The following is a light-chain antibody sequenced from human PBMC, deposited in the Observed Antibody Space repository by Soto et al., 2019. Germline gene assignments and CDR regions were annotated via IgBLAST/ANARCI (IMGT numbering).Light chain of an antibody. V-gene: IGKV1-39*01. J-gene: IGKJ4*01. CDR3: QQSLGNRRT. CDR1: QKINNF. CDR2: LAS. Sequence: DIQMTQSPTSLSASVGDSVTITCRASQKINNFLNWYQQKPGKAPKLLIFLASTLESGVPSRFGGSGSGTDFTLSISSLQPEDSATYYCQQSLGNRRTFGGGTKVEIQ.